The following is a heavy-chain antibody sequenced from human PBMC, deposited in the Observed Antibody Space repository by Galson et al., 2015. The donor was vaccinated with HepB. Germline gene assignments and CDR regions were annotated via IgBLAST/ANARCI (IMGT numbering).Heavy chain of an antibody. Sequence: ETLSLTCTVSGGSISSSSYYWGWIRQPPGKGLEWIGSIYYSGSTYYNPSLKSRVTISVDTSKNQFSLKLSSVTAADTAVYYCARHLQRYCSGGSCYGPLDYWGQGTLVTVSS. D-gene: IGHD2-15*01. CDR3: ARHLQRYCSGGSCYGPLDY. V-gene: IGHV4-39*01. CDR2: IYYSGST. CDR1: GGSISSSSYY. J-gene: IGHJ4*02.